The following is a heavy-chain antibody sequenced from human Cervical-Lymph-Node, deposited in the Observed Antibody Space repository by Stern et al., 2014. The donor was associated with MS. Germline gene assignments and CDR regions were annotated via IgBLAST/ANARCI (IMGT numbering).Heavy chain of an antibody. Sequence: EVQLVQSGGGLVKPGGSLRLSCAASGFTFSDFSMNWLRQAPGRGLEWVSSISTFSNHIYYADSVKGRFTISRDNANNSLFLQMNSLRAEDTAVYYCARVGGYYGDGTFDIWGQGTMVTVSS. CDR2: ISTFSNHI. CDR3: ARVGGYYGDGTFDI. V-gene: IGHV3-21*01. CDR1: GFTFSDFS. D-gene: IGHD4-17*01. J-gene: IGHJ3*02.